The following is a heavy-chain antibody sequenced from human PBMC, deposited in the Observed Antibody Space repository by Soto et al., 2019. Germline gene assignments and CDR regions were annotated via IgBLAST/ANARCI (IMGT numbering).Heavy chain of an antibody. J-gene: IGHJ3*02. Sequence: ASVKVSCKASGHTFTSYYIHWVRQAPGQGLEWMGVMKSSDGTTTYAQKFQGWVTMTRDTSISTAYMELSRLRSDDTAVYYCARVPHSSGYYYDAFDIWGQGTMVTVSS. CDR2: MKSSDGTT. D-gene: IGHD3-22*01. CDR1: GHTFTSYY. V-gene: IGHV1-2*04. CDR3: ARVPHSSGYYYDAFDI.